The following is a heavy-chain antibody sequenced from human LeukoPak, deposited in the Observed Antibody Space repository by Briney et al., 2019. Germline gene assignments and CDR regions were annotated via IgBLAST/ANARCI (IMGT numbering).Heavy chain of an antibody. CDR3: AIDEPNYAPYDFDY. CDR1: RFTFSNAW. J-gene: IGHJ4*02. Sequence: GGSLRLSCAASRFTFSNAWMNWVRQAPGKGLEWVGRIKSKVDGETTDYAAPVKGRFTISRDDSNSMVYLQMNSLKIEYTAVYYCAIDEPNYAPYDFDYWGQGTLVAVSS. D-gene: IGHD4/OR15-4a*01. CDR2: IKSKVDGETT. V-gene: IGHV3-15*01.